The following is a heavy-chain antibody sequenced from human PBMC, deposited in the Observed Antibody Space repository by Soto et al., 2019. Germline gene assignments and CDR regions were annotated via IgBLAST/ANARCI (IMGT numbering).Heavy chain of an antibody. CDR3: ARDRHDYGDFYGMDV. D-gene: IGHD4-17*01. Sequence: GASVKVSFKASGYTFTSYTIHWVRQAPGQRLEWMGWVNAGNGNTKYSQNFQGRVTMTRDTSASTAYMELSSLRSEDTAVYYCARDRHDYGDFYGMDVWGQGTTVTVSS. J-gene: IGHJ6*02. CDR1: GYTFTSYT. V-gene: IGHV1-3*01. CDR2: VNAGNGNT.